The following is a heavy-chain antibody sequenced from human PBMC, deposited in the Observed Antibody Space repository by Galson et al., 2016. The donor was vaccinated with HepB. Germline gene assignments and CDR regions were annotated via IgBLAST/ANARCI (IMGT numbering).Heavy chain of an antibody. Sequence: SLRLSCAASGFTFSNYAMTWVRQAPGKGLEWVSVISGGSGIGSIYYTDSVKGRFTISRDRSKNTLYLQMDSLRAEDPAIYYCAKAGSGYYENYFDYWGQGTLVTVSS. CDR1: GFTFSNYA. V-gene: IGHV3-23*01. D-gene: IGHD5-12*01. J-gene: IGHJ4*02. CDR3: AKAGSGYYENYFDY. CDR2: ISGGSGIGSI.